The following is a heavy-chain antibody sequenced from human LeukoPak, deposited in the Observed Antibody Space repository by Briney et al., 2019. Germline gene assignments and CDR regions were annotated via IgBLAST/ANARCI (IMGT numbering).Heavy chain of an antibody. D-gene: IGHD3-16*01. CDR1: GYTLTELS. Sequence: GASVKVSCTVSGYTLTELSMHWVRQAPGKGLEWMGGFDPEDGETIYAQKFQGRVTMTEDTSTDTAYMELSSLRSEDTAVYYCATSEDYVWGNLDYWGQGTLVTVSS. CDR3: ATSEDYVWGNLDY. CDR2: FDPEDGET. V-gene: IGHV1-24*01. J-gene: IGHJ4*02.